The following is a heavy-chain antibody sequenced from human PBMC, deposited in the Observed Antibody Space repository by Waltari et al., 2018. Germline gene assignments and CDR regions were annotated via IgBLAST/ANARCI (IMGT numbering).Heavy chain of an antibody. CDR3: ARDEARYYDIMTGGGYYGLDV. CDR1: GGSISSGSVY. CDR2: IFTRGST. D-gene: IGHD3-9*01. Sequence: QVQLQESGPGLVRPSQTLSLTCTVSGGSISSGSVYWTWIRQPAGKGLEWVGHIFTRGSTKYNPSLKSRVSVSLDTSETQFSLRLSSVTAADTAVYYCARDEARYYDIMTGGGYYGLDVWGQGTTVTVSS. V-gene: IGHV4-61*02. J-gene: IGHJ6*02.